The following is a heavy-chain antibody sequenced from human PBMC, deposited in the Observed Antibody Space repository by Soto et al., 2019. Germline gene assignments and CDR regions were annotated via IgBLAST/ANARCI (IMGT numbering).Heavy chain of an antibody. Sequence: VGSLRLSCAASGFTVSSNYMSWVRQAPGKGLEWVSVIYSGGSTYYADSVKGRFTISRDNSKNTLYLQMNSLRAEDTAVYYCARDIGSRAVDYWGQGTLVTVSS. CDR3: ARDIGSRAVDY. J-gene: IGHJ4*02. CDR1: GFTVSSNY. CDR2: IYSGGST. D-gene: IGHD1-26*01. V-gene: IGHV3-53*01.